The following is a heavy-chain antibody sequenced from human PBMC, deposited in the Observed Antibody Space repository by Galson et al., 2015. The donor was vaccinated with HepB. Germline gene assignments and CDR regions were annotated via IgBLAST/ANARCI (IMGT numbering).Heavy chain of an antibody. CDR2: ISSSGSTI. J-gene: IGHJ4*02. CDR1: GFTFSDYY. Sequence: SLRLSCAASGFTFSDYYMSWIRQAPGKGLEWVSYISSSGSTIYYADSVKGRFTISRDNAKNSLYLQMNSLRAEDTAVYYCARDLVEYSSSSDHFDYWGQGTLVTVSS. CDR3: ARDLVEYSSSSDHFDY. D-gene: IGHD6-6*01. V-gene: IGHV3-11*01.